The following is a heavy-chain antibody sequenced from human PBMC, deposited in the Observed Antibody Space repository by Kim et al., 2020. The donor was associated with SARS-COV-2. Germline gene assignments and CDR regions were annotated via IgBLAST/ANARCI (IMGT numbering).Heavy chain of an antibody. CDR1: GFTFSSYA. J-gene: IGHJ4*02. Sequence: GGSLRLSCAASGFTFSSYAMHWVRQAPGKGLEWVAVISYDGSNKYYADSVKGRFTISRDNSKNTLYLQMNSLRAEDTAVYYCARDVRALRYFDWLSDYWGQGTLVTVSS. V-gene: IGHV3-30-3*01. CDR3: ARDVRALRYFDWLSDY. CDR2: ISYDGSNK. D-gene: IGHD3-9*01.